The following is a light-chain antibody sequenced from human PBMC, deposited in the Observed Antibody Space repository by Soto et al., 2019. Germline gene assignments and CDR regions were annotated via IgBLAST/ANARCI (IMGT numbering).Light chain of an antibody. CDR3: QQYDNVLFR. CDR1: QDISNY. Sequence: DIQMTQSPSSLSASVGDRVTVTCQASQDISNYLNWYQQKPGKAPKLLIYDASDMETGVPSRFSGSGSGTDFTLTISSLQPEDIATYYCQQYDNVLFRFGPGTKVDIK. J-gene: IGKJ3*01. CDR2: DAS. V-gene: IGKV1-33*01.